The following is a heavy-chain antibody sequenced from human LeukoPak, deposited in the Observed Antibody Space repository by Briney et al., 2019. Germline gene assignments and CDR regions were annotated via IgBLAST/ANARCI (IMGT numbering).Heavy chain of an antibody. CDR3: ARVRGRYYDYVWGSYRGYYFDY. CDR2: IYYSGST. J-gene: IGHJ4*02. CDR1: GGSISSGDYY. V-gene: IGHV4-30-4*01. D-gene: IGHD3-16*02. Sequence: SQTLSLTCTVSGGSISSGDYYWSWIRQPPGKGLEWIGYIYYSGSTYYNPSLKSRVTISVDTSKNQFSLKLSSVTVADTAVYYCARVRGRYYDYVWGSYRGYYFDYWGQGTLVTVSS.